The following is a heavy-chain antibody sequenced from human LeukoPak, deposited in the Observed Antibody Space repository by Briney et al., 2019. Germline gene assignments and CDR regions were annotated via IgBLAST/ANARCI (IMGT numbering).Heavy chain of an antibody. D-gene: IGHD3-16*02. CDR1: GGSISSYY. Sequence: PSETLSLTCTVSGGSISSYYWNWIRQPPGEGLEWIGYIYYSGSTNYNPSLKSRVTISVDTSKNQFSLRLSSVTAADTAVYYCARLQGGGSYRKFDYWCQGTLVTVSS. CDR3: ARLQGGGSYRKFDY. CDR2: IYYSGST. V-gene: IGHV4-59*01. J-gene: IGHJ4*02.